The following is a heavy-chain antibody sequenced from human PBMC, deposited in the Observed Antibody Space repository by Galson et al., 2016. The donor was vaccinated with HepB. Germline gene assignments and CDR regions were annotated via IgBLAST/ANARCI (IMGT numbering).Heavy chain of an antibody. Sequence: SETLSLTCTVSGDYITSYYWSWIRQPPGKGLEWIGYIYYRGSTNYNPSLKSRVTISVDTSKNQFSLKLSSVTAADTAVFYCAGRTSSWYYFDYWGQGTLVPVSS. CDR1: GDYITSYY. J-gene: IGHJ4*02. V-gene: IGHV4-59*08. D-gene: IGHD2-2*01. CDR3: AGRTSSWYYFDY. CDR2: IYYRGST.